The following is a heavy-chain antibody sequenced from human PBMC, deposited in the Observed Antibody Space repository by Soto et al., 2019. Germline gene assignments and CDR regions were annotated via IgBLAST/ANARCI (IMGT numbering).Heavy chain of an antibody. CDR1: DASISSDDYY. D-gene: IGHD3-16*01. CDR2: TQYSGST. Sequence: SETLSLTCTVSDASISSDDYYWTWIRQPPGKGLEWIGNTQYSGSTYYNPSLKSRVTISVDTSKNQFSLRLSSVTAADMAMYYCVRGVEASPARLGMDVWGPAITVTLSS. CDR3: VRGVEASPARLGMDV. V-gene: IGHV4-30-4*01. J-gene: IGHJ6*02.